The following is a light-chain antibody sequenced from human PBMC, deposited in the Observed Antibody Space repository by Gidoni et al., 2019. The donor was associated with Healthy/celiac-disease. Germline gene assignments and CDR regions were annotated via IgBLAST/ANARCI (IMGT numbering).Light chain of an antibody. CDR2: WAS. J-gene: IGKJ3*01. CDR1: QSFLYSSNNKNY. CDR3: QQYYSTPRFT. Sequence: DIVMTQSADSMAVSLVARATINCKSSQSFLYSSNNKNYLAGYQQKTGQPPKLLIYWASTRESGVPARFSSSGSGTAFTLTISSLQAEDVAVYYCQQYYSTPRFTFGPGTKVDIK. V-gene: IGKV4-1*01.